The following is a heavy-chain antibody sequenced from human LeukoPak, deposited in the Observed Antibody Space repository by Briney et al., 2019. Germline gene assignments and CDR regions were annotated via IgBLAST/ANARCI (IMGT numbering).Heavy chain of an antibody. J-gene: IGHJ4*02. CDR2: INPNSGGT. V-gene: IGHV1-2*02. CDR3: ARLYDILTGYSFDY. Sequence: GASVKVSCKASGYTFTGYYMHWVRQAPGQGLEWMGWINPNSGGTNYAQKFQGRVTMTRDTSISTAYMELSRLRSDDTAVYYCARLYDILTGYSFDYWGQGTLVTVSS. D-gene: IGHD3-9*01. CDR1: GYTFTGYY.